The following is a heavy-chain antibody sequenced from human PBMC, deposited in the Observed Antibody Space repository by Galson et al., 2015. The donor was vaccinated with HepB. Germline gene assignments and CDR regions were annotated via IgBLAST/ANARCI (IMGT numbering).Heavy chain of an antibody. J-gene: IGHJ6*02. CDR3: ARDIVVVPAAIPYYYYYGMDV. CDR1: GFTFSSYA. CDR2: ISYDGSNK. V-gene: IGHV3-30-3*01. Sequence: SLRLSCAASGFTFSSYAMHWVRQAPGKGLEWVAVISYDGSNKYYADSVKGRFTISRDNSKNTLYLQMNSLRAEDTAVYYCARDIVVVPAAIPYYYYYGMDVWGQGTTVTVSS. D-gene: IGHD2-2*01.